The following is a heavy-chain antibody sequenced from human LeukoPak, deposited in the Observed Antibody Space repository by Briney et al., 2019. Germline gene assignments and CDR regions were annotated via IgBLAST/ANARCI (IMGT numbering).Heavy chain of an antibody. CDR3: GRDPNGDYIGAFDF. CDR2: IRGSGGGT. Sequence: GGSLRLSCAASGFTFDNYAMNWVRQAPGKGLEWVSSIRGSGGGTSYADSVKGRFTMYRDNSRDTLYLQMNSLRAEDTAVYYCGRDPNGDYIGAFDFWGQGTLVTVSS. J-gene: IGHJ3*01. V-gene: IGHV3-23*01. D-gene: IGHD4-17*01. CDR1: GFTFDNYA.